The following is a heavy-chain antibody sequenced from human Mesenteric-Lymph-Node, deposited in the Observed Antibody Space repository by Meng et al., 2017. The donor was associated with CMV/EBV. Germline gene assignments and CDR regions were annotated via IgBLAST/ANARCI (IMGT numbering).Heavy chain of an antibody. CDR3: AKDHRLTHSSSWYLRGDLFDY. V-gene: IGHV3-23*03. D-gene: IGHD6-13*01. CDR1: GFTFSSYA. J-gene: IGHJ4*02. CDR2: IYSGGSST. Sequence: GGSLRLSCAASGFTFSSYAMSWVRQAPGKGLEWVSVIYSGGSSTYYADSVKGRFTISRDNSKNTLYLQMNSLRAEDTAVYYCAKDHRLTHSSSWYLRGDLFDYWGQGTLVTVSS.